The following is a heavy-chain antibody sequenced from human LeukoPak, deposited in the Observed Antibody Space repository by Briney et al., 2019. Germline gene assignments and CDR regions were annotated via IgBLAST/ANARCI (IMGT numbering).Heavy chain of an antibody. CDR2: IRYDGGDK. Sequence: GGSLRLSYAASGFTFGSYGMHWVRQAPGKGLEWVTFIRYDGGDKFYADSVKGRFTISRDNSKNSLYLQMNSLRAEDTAVYYCARAVGFVGMTIDYYGMDVWGQGTTVTVSS. J-gene: IGHJ6*02. CDR3: ARAVGFVGMTIDYYGMDV. CDR1: GFTFGSYG. D-gene: IGHD2-21*02. V-gene: IGHV3-30*02.